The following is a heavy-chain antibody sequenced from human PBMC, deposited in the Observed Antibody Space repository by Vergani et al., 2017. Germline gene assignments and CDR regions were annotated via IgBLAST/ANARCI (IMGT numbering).Heavy chain of an antibody. Sequence: EVQLVESGGGLVQPGGSLILSCAASGFTVSSKYMSWVRQAPGKGLEWVSVIYSGGSTYYADSVKGRFTISRDNSKNTLYLQMNSLRAEDTAVYYCAREGSRELYYYYYYGMDVWGQGTTVTVSS. J-gene: IGHJ6*02. D-gene: IGHD1-26*01. CDR3: AREGSRELYYYYYYGMDV. V-gene: IGHV3-66*02. CDR1: GFTVSSKY. CDR2: IYSGGST.